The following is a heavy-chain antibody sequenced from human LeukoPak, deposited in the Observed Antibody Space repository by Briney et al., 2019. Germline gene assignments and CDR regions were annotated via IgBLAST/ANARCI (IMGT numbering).Heavy chain of an antibody. CDR1: GFTFSSYG. CDR2: ISYDGSNK. Sequence: GSLRLSCAASGFTFSSYGMHSVRQAPGKGLEWVAVISYDGSNKYYADSVKGRFTISRDNSKNTLYLQMNSLRAEDTAVYYCAKGFLAAAGTFDYWGQGTLVTVSS. D-gene: IGHD6-13*01. V-gene: IGHV3-30*18. J-gene: IGHJ4*02. CDR3: AKGFLAAAGTFDY.